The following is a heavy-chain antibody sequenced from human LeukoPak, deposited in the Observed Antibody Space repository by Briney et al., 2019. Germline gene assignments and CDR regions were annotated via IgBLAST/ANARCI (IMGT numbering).Heavy chain of an antibody. V-gene: IGHV3-13*01. J-gene: IGHJ4*02. CDR3: ARARRGQVTFDY. CDR1: EFTFSSYD. Sequence: GGSLRLSCAASEFTFSSYDMHWVRQATGKGLEWVSAIGTAGDTYYPGSVKGRFTISRENAKNSLYLQMNSLRAGDTAVYYCARARRGQVTFDYWGQGTLVTVSS. D-gene: IGHD4-11*01. CDR2: IGTAGDT.